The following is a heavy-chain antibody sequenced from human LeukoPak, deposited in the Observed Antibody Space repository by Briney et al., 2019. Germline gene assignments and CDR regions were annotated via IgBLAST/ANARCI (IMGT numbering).Heavy chain of an antibody. Sequence: PSETLSLTCTVSGGSISSSSYYWGWIRQPPGKGLKWIGSIYYSGSTYYNPSLKSRVTISVDTSKNQFSLKLSSVTAADTAVYYCASTDTAMGPDAFDIWGQGTMVTVSS. CDR3: ASTDTAMGPDAFDI. CDR1: GGSISSSSYY. D-gene: IGHD5-18*01. J-gene: IGHJ3*02. CDR2: IYYSGST. V-gene: IGHV4-39*01.